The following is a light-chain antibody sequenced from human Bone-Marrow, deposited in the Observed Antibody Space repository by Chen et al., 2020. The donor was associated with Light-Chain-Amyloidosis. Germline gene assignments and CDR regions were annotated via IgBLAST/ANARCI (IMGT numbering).Light chain of an antibody. Sequence: QSVLTQPPSASGTPGPRVTISCSGSSSHIGINTVNWYQQVPGTAPKLPIYINDRRPSGVPDRFSGSRSGTSASLAIRGLQSEDEADYYCAAWDDSLQGWVFGGGTKLTVL. CDR3: AAWDDSLQGWV. CDR1: SSHIGINT. J-gene: IGLJ3*02. CDR2: IND. V-gene: IGLV1-44*01.